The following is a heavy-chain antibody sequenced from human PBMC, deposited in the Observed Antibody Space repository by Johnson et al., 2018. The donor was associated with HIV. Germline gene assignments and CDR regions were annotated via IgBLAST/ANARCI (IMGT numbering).Heavy chain of an antibody. D-gene: IGHD2-15*01. CDR1: GFTVSSNY. Sequence: EVQLVESGGGLVQPGGSLRLSCAASGFTVSSNYMSWVRQAPGKGLEWVSVIYSGGSTYYADSVKGRFTISRDNSKNTLYLQMNSLRAEDTAVYYCARSQVGATSEGAVDIWGQGTMVTVSS. V-gene: IGHV3-66*01. CDR2: IYSGGST. J-gene: IGHJ3*02. CDR3: ARSQVGATSEGAVDI.